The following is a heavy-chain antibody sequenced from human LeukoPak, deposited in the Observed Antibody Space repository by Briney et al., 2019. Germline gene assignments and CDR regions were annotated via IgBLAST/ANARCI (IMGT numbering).Heavy chain of an antibody. CDR1: GGTFSSYA. J-gene: IGHJ3*02. D-gene: IGHD3-3*01. CDR2: IIPIFGTA. V-gene: IGHV1-69*13. CDR3: ARAHRITIFGVAKDNDAFDI. Sequence: RASVKVSCKASGGTFSSYAISWVRQAPGQGLEWMGGIIPIFGTANYAQKFQGRVTITADESTSTAYMELSSLRSEDTAVYYCARAHRITIFGVAKDNDAFDIWGQGTMVTVSS.